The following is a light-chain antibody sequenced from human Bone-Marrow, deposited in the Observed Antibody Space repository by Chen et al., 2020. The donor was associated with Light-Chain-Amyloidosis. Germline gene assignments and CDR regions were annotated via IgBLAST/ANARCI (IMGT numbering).Light chain of an antibody. CDR1: SSDVGRYNY. V-gene: IGLV2-8*01. Sequence: QSALTQPPSASGSPGQSVTVSCTGTSSDVGRYNYVSWYQQLPGKAPQLMIYEVTKRPSGVPDRFSDSKSGNTASRTVSGLRADDEADNFCSSYAGTNNWVFGGGTKVTVL. J-gene: IGLJ3*02. CDR3: SSYAGTNNWV. CDR2: EVT.